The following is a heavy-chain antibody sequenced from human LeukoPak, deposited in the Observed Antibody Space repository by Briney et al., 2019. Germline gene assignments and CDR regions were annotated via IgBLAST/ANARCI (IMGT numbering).Heavy chain of an antibody. V-gene: IGHV3-48*04. CDR2: ISYSSSAI. D-gene: IGHD5-18*01. J-gene: IGHJ4*02. CDR1: GFTFSTYS. CDR3: ARLLGGYSDY. Sequence: GGSLRLSCAASGFTFSTYSMNWVRQAPGKGLEWVSYISYSSSAIYYADSVKGRFTISRDNANNALYLQMASLRAEDTAVYYCARLLGGYSDYWGQGTLVTVSS.